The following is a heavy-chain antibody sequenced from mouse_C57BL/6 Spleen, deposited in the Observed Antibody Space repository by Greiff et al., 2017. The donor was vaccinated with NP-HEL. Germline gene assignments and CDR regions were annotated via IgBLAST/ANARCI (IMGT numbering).Heavy chain of an antibody. D-gene: IGHD2-4*01. V-gene: IGHV1-64*01. CDR1: GYTFTSYW. Sequence: VQLQQSGAELVKPGASVKLSCKASGYTFTSYWMHWVKQRPGQGLEWIGMIHPNSGSTNYNEKFKSKATLTVDKSSSTAYMQLSSLTSEDSAVYYCARRGITHYFDYWGQGTTLTVSS. J-gene: IGHJ2*01. CDR2: IHPNSGST. CDR3: ARRGITHYFDY.